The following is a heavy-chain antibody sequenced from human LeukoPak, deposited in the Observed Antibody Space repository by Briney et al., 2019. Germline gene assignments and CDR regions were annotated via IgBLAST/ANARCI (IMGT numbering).Heavy chain of an antibody. Sequence: ASVKVSCKASGYTFTRYGISWVRQAPGQGLEWMGWISAYNGNTNYAQKLQGRATMTTDTSTSTAYMELRSLRSDDTAVYYCAREASDIVATIPYFDYWGQGTLVIVSS. CDR3: AREASDIVATIPYFDY. D-gene: IGHD5-12*01. V-gene: IGHV1-18*01. CDR1: GYTFTRYG. J-gene: IGHJ4*02. CDR2: ISAYNGNT.